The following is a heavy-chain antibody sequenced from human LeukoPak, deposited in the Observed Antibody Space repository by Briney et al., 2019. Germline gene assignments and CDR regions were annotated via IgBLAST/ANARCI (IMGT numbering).Heavy chain of an antibody. CDR3: GIAGVVTTIDY. CDR2: INPNSGGT. CDR1: GYTFTGYY. D-gene: IGHD3-3*01. J-gene: IGHJ4*02. V-gene: IGHV1-2*06. Sequence: ASVKVSCKASGYTFTGYYMRWVRQAPGQGLEWMGRINPNSGGTNYAQKFKGRVTMTRDTSISTAYMELSRLRSDDTAVYYCGIAGVVTTIDYWGQGTLVTVSS.